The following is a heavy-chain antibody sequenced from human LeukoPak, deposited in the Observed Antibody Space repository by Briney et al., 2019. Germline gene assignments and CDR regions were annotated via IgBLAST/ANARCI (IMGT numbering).Heavy chain of an antibody. Sequence: GASVKVSCKASGYTFTSYDINWVRQATGQGLEWMGWMNPNSGNTGYAQNFQGRVTMTRNTSISTAYMELSSLRSEDTAVYYCARDWGFGSGSYNAFDIWGQGTMVTVSS. J-gene: IGHJ3*02. CDR3: ARDWGFGSGSYNAFDI. CDR2: MNPNSGNT. V-gene: IGHV1-8*01. CDR1: GYTFTSYD. D-gene: IGHD1-26*01.